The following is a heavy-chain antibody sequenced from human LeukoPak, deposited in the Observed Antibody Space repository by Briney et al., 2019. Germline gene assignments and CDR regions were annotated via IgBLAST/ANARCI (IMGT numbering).Heavy chain of an antibody. CDR1: GGSFSGYY. J-gene: IGHJ6*03. Sequence: SETLSLTCAVYGGSFSGYYWSWIRQPPGKGLEWIGEINHSGSTNYNPSLKSRVTISVDTSKNQFSLKLSSVTAADTAVYYCARTTEEYYGSGKFRRYYSYYYYMDVWGKGTTVTVSS. V-gene: IGHV4-34*01. CDR2: INHSGST. D-gene: IGHD3-10*01. CDR3: ARTTEEYYGSGKFRRYYSYYYYMDV.